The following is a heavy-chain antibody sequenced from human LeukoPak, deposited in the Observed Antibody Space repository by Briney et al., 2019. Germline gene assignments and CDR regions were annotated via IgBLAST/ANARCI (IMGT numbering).Heavy chain of an antibody. Sequence: SETLSLTCAVYGGSFSGYYWSWIRQPAGKGLEWIGRIYTSGSTNYNPSLKSRVTISVDTSKNQFSLKLSSVTAADTAVYYCAGGGILTGYYKEAHYFDYWGQGTLVTVSS. CDR1: GGSFSGYY. J-gene: IGHJ4*02. V-gene: IGHV4-59*10. D-gene: IGHD3-9*01. CDR3: AGGGILTGYYKEAHYFDY. CDR2: IYTSGST.